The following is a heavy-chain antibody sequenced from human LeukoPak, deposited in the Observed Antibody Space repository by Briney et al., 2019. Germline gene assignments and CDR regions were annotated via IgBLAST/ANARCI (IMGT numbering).Heavy chain of an antibody. CDR2: ISSSGSTI. J-gene: IGHJ3*02. Sequence: GGSLRLSCAASGFTFSSYEMNWVRQAPGKGLEWVSYISSSGSTIYYADSVKGRFTISRDNAKNSLYLQMNSLRAEDTAVYYCARDSAPIDAFDIWGQGTMVTVSS. V-gene: IGHV3-48*03. CDR3: ARDSAPIDAFDI. CDR1: GFTFSSYE. D-gene: IGHD3-10*01.